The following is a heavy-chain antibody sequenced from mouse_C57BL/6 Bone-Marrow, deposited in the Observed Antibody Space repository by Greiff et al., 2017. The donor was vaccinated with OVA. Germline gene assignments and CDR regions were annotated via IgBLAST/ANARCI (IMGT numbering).Heavy chain of an antibody. V-gene: IGHV3-6*01. D-gene: IGHD1-1*01. CDR2: ISYDGSN. J-gene: IGHJ1*03. CDR3: ARDRGLITTVVARGYFDV. Sequence: ESGPGLVKPSQSLSLTCSVTGYSITSGYYWNWIRQFPGNKLEWMGYISYDGSNNYNPSPKNRISITRDTSKNQFFLKLNSVTTEDTATYYCARDRGLITTVVARGYFDVWGTGTTVTVSS. CDR1: GYSITSGYY.